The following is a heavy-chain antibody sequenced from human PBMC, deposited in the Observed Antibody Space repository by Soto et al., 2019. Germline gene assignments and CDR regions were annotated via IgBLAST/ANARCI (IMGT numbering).Heavy chain of an antibody. CDR3: ARDRLFDWFSGGYYYYGMDV. CDR1: GDSISSGNDY. D-gene: IGHD3-9*01. V-gene: IGHV4-30-4*01. CDR2: IFSSGRT. J-gene: IGHJ6*02. Sequence: QVQLQESGPGLVKPSQTLSLTCTVSGDSISSGNDYWTWIRQPPGKCLERSGDIFSSGRTYYNPTLKRRLTISMDTSKKQVSLRLSSVTANDTAVYYCARDRLFDWFSGGYYYYGMDVWGQGTTVAVSS.